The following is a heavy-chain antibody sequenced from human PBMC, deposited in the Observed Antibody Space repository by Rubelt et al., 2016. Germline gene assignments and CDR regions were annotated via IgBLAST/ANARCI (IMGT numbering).Heavy chain of an antibody. V-gene: IGHV3-30*04. D-gene: IGHD6-19*01. Sequence: GKGLEWVAVISYDVSNKYYADSVKGRFTISRDNSKNTLYLQMNSLRAEDTAVYYCARGRSGWTYYYGMDVWGQGTTVTVSS. CDR2: ISYDVSNK. J-gene: IGHJ6*02. CDR3: ARGRSGWTYYYGMDV.